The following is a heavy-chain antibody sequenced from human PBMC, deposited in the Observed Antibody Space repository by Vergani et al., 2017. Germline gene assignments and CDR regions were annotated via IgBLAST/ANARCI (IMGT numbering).Heavy chain of an antibody. Sequence: QVQLQQWGAGLLKPSETLSLTCAVYGGSISSYYWSWIRQPPGKGLEWIGYIYYSGSTNYNPSLKSRVTISVDTSKNQFSLKLSSVTAADTAVYYCARLTLLYYFDYWGQGTLVTVSS. D-gene: IGHD3-9*01. CDR2: IYYSGST. V-gene: IGHV4-59*01. J-gene: IGHJ4*02. CDR1: GGSISSYY. CDR3: ARLTLLYYFDY.